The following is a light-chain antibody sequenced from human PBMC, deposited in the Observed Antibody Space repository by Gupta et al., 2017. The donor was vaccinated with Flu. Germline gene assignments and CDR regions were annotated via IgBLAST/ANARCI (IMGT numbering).Light chain of an antibody. CDR3: GTWDNSRSAMV. Sequence: QSVLTQPPSVSAAPGQKVTFSCSGSSSNIGINYVSWYQQFPGTAPKLLIYDNDRRPSGIPDRFSGSKSGTSATLGITGLQTGDEAYYYCGTWDNSRSAMVFGGGTKLAVL. CDR1: SSNIGINY. CDR2: DND. V-gene: IGLV1-51*01. J-gene: IGLJ2*01.